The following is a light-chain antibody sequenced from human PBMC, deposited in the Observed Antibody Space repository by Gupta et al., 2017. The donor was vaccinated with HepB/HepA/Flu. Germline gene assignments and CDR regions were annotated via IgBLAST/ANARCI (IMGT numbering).Light chain of an antibody. Sequence: SYEVIQPPSVSVSPGQTASFTCSGDKLGDKYASWYQQKPGQSPVLVIYHDTKRSSGIPERFSGSNSGNTATLTISGTQAIAEADYYWQAWHSGAVVFGGGTKLTVL. J-gene: IGLJ3*02. CDR1: KLGDKY. V-gene: IGLV3-1*01. CDR2: HDT. CDR3: QAWHSGAVV.